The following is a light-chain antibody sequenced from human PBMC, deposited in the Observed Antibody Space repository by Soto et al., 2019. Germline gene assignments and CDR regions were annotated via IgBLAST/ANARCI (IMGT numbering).Light chain of an antibody. CDR1: SSDVGGYNY. CDR2: DVS. CDR3: CSYAGSYSLYV. J-gene: IGLJ1*01. V-gene: IGLV2-11*01. Sequence: QSALTQPRSVSGSPGQSVTISCTGTSSDVGGYNYVSWYQQHPGKAPKLMIYDVSKRPSGVPDRFSGSKSGNTASLTISGLQAEDEDDYYCCSYAGSYSLYVFGTGTNVTVL.